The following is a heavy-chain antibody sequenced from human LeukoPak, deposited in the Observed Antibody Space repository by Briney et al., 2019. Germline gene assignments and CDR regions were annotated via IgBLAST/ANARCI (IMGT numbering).Heavy chain of an antibody. V-gene: IGHV3-23*01. CDR3: AKGSGRPNWFDP. J-gene: IGHJ5*02. Sequence: GGSLRLSCAASGFTFSSYVMSWVRQAPGKGLEWVSAISGSGGSTYYADSVKGRFTISRDNSKNTLYMQMNSLRAEDTAVYYCAKGSGRPNWFDPWGQGTLVTVSS. CDR2: ISGSGGST. D-gene: IGHD3-10*01. CDR1: GFTFSSYV.